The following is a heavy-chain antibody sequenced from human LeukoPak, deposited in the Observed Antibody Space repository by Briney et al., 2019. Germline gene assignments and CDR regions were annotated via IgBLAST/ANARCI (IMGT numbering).Heavy chain of an antibody. J-gene: IGHJ5*02. Sequence: SETLSLTCTVSGGSISSYYGSWIRHPPGKGLECIGYIYYSGSTIYNPPLKSRVTISVDTSKNQFSLKLSSVTAADTAVYYCARVGDDILTGHPTHPWGQGTLVTVSS. D-gene: IGHD3-9*01. CDR2: IYYSGST. CDR1: GGSISSYY. V-gene: IGHV4-59*01. CDR3: ARVGDDILTGHPTHP.